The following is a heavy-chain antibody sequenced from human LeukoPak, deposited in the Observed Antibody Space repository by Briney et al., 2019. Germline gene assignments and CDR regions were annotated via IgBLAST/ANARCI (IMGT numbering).Heavy chain of an antibody. D-gene: IGHD3-22*01. CDR3: ASFRWLLDFDY. CDR2: IYYGGSA. Sequence: PGGSLRLSCAASGFTFSSYEMNWVRQPPGKGLEWIGSIYYGGSAYYNPSLKSRVTISVDTSKNQFSLKLSSVTAADTAVYYCASFRWLLDFDYWGQGTLVTVSS. J-gene: IGHJ4*02. CDR1: GFTFSSYE. V-gene: IGHV4-39*01.